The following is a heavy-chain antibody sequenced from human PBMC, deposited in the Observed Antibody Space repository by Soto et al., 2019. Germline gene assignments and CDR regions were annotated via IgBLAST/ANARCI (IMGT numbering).Heavy chain of an antibody. D-gene: IGHD4-17*01. CDR3: ARRGDPIYY. V-gene: IGHV4-34*01. CDR1: RGSFSGYY. J-gene: IGHJ4*02. CDR2: INHSGST. Sequence: QVQLQQGGAGLLKPSETLSLTCAVYRGSFSGYYWSWIRQPPGKGLEWIGVINHSGSTNYNPSLKSPVTISVATSKSQFSLRLSSVTAADTAAHYCARRGDPIYYWGQGTLVTVAS.